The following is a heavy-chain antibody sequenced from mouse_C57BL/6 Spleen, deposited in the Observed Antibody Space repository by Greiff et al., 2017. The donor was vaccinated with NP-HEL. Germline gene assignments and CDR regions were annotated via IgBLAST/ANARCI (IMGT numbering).Heavy chain of an antibody. J-gene: IGHJ4*01. D-gene: IGHD2-1*01. V-gene: IGHV1-50*01. Sequence: QVQLQQPGAELVKPGASVKLSCKASGYTFTSYWMQWVKQRPGQGLEWIGEIDTSDSYTNYNQKFKGKATLTVDTSSSTAYMQLSSLTSEDSAVYYCARGGNYVDAMDYWGQGTSVTVSS. CDR2: IDTSDSYT. CDR1: GYTFTSYW. CDR3: ARGGNYVDAMDY.